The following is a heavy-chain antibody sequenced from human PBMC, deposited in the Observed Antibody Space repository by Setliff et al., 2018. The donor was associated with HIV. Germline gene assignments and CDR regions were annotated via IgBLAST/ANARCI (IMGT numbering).Heavy chain of an antibody. CDR3: ARSARVGYDDSSGYS. D-gene: IGHD3-22*01. V-gene: IGHV4-61*02. J-gene: IGHJ4*02. Sequence: PSETLSLXCTVSGGSISSGSYYWSWIRQPAGKGLEWIGRIDTSGSTNYNPSLKSRVTXTVATSKNQFSLKLSSVTAADTAVYYCARSARVGYDDSSGYSWGQGTLVTVSS. CDR1: GGSISSGSYY. CDR2: IDTSGST.